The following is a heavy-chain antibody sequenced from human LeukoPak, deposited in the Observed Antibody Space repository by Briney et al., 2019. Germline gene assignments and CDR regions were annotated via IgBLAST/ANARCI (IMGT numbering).Heavy chain of an antibody. Sequence: SETLSLTCAVSGYSISNDYYWGWIRQPPGKGLKWIGSIYHSGSTYYNPSLKSRLTISVDTSKNQFSLKVTSVTAADTAVYYCARDVAAAATRKENYYGLDVWGKGTTVTVSS. CDR2: IYHSGST. CDR1: GYSISNDYY. CDR3: ARDVAAAATRKENYYGLDV. D-gene: IGHD6-13*01. V-gene: IGHV4-38-2*02. J-gene: IGHJ6*04.